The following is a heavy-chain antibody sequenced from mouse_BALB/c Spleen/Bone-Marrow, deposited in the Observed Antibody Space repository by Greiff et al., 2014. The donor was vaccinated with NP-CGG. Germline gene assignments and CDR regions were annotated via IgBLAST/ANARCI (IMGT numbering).Heavy chain of an antibody. CDR1: GFNIKDTY. V-gene: IGHV14-3*02. D-gene: IGHD1-1*01. Sequence: VQLKESGAELVKPGASVKLSCTASGFNIKDTYMHWVEQRPEQGLEWIGRIDPANGNTKYDPKFQGKATITADTSSNTAYLQLSSLTSEDTAVYYCAIYYYGSSGFAYWGQGTLVIVSA. CDR2: IDPANGNT. J-gene: IGHJ3*01. CDR3: AIYYYGSSGFAY.